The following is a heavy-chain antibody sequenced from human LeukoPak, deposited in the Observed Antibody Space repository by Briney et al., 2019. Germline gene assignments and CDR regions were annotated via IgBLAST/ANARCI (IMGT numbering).Heavy chain of an antibody. CDR3: ARGVTVVTPGPAHFDY. J-gene: IGHJ4*02. V-gene: IGHV1-69*01. CDR2: IIPIFGTA. Sequence: SVKVSCKASGGTFSSYAISWVRQAPGQGLEWMGGIIPIFGTANYAQKSQGRVTITADESTSTAYMELSSLRSEDTAVYYCARGVTVVTPGPAHFDYWGQGTLVTVSS. D-gene: IGHD4-23*01. CDR1: GGTFSSYA.